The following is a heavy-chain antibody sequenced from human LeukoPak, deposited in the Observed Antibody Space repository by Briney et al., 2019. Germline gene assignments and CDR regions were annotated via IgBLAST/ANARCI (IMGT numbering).Heavy chain of an antibody. D-gene: IGHD3-9*01. J-gene: IGHJ4*02. CDR3: ARDHDILTGYYLFH. CDR1: GYTFTSYD. V-gene: IGHV1-8*01. Sequence: ASVKVSCKASGYTFTSYDINWVRQATGQGLEWMGWMNPNSGNTGYAQKFQGRVTMTRNTSISTAYMELSSLRSEDTAVYYCARDHDILTGYYLFHWGQGTLVTVSS. CDR2: MNPNSGNT.